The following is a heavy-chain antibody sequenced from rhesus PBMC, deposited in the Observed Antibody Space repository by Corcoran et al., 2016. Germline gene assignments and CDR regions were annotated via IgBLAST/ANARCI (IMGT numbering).Heavy chain of an antibody. CDR3: ASECVY. V-gene: IGHV4-80*01. J-gene: IGHJ4*01. CDR2: INGNSGST. D-gene: IGHD3-22*01. CDR1: GASFSSHW. Sequence: QVQLQESGPGLVKSSATLSLTCAVPGASFSSHWWTWIRQPPGKGLEWIGEINGNSGSTDYNPSLKSRVTIAIDASKNQFSLKLNSVTAADTAVYYCASECVYWGQGVLVTVSS.